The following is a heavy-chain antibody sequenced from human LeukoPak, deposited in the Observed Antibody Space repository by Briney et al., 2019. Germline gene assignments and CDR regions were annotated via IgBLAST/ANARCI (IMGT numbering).Heavy chain of an antibody. D-gene: IGHD3-10*01. V-gene: IGHV1-2*02. Sequence: ASVKVSCKASGYTFSGTGWYLYWLRQAPGQGLECMGWIHPNNGDTAYAQKFEGRVAMTRDTSIGTAYMELRRLRPDDTAVYFCARDGPAQMVDLDYWGQGTLVTVSS. CDR1: GYTFSGTGWY. J-gene: IGHJ4*02. CDR2: IHPNNGDT. CDR3: ARDGPAQMVDLDY.